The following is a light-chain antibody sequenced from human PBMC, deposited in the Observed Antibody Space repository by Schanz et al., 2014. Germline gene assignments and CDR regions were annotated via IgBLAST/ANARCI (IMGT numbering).Light chain of an antibody. V-gene: IGKV3-20*01. CDR1: QSVSSY. CDR3: QQYGNSPRT. J-gene: IGKJ1*01. Sequence: EIVLTQSPATLSLFPGERATLSCRASQSVSSYLAWYQQKPGQAPRLLIYGASSRATGIPDRFSGSGSGTDFTLTISRLEPEDFAVYYCQQYGNSPRTFGQGTKVEIK. CDR2: GAS.